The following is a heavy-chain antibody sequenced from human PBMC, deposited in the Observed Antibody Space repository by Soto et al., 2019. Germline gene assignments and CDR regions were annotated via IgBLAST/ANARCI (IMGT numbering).Heavy chain of an antibody. Sequence: QVQLVESGGGVVQPGRSLRLSCAASGFTFSSYGMHWVRQAPGKGLEWVAVISYDGSNKYYADSVKGRFTISRVNSKNTLYLQMNSLRAEDTAVYYCAKDGYGSGSYYPYYFDYWGQGTLVTVSS. CDR1: GFTFSSYG. D-gene: IGHD3-10*01. V-gene: IGHV3-30*18. CDR2: ISYDGSNK. J-gene: IGHJ4*02. CDR3: AKDGYGSGSYYPYYFDY.